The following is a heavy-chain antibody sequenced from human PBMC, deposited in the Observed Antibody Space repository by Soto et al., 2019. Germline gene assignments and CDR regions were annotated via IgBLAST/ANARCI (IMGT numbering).Heavy chain of an antibody. CDR3: TRDDARDYGGYYYYGMDV. V-gene: IGHV3-49*02. CDR1: GYMFPIYH. Sequence: PGESLKISCEASGYMFPIYHISWVLQAPGKGLEWVGFIRSKAYGGTTEYAASVKGRFTISRDDSKSIAYLQMNSLKTEDTAVYYCTRDDARDYGGYYYYGMDVWGQGTTVTVSS. J-gene: IGHJ6*02. D-gene: IGHD4-17*01. CDR2: IRSKAYGGTT.